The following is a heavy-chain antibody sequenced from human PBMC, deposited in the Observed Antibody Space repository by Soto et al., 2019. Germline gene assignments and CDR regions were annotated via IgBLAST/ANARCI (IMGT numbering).Heavy chain of an antibody. V-gene: IGHV3-23*01. CDR1: GFPFSEYG. CDR3: AKVVMYSNKGLDV. Sequence: EVQLLESGGALVQSGGSLRLSCAASGFPFSEYGMTWDRQAPGRGLEWVSAMTGRGGSIHYAESVRGRFIISRDNSKNTLYLQMDRLRAGDTAVYYRAKVVMYSNKGLDVWGQGTTVTV. D-gene: IGHD2-15*01. J-gene: IGHJ6*02. CDR2: MTGRGGSI.